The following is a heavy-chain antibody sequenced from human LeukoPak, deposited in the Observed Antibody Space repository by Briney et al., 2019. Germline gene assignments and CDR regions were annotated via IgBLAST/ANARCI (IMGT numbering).Heavy chain of an antibody. CDR3: ARDLGTSNYYFDY. J-gene: IGHJ4*02. Sequence: PGGSLRLSCAASGFTFSRYGMHWVRRAPGKGLGWVAVIWYDGSKKYYGDSVKGRVTISRDDSKNTVYLQMNSLRGEDTAVYYCARDLGTSNYYFDYWGQGTPVTVSS. CDR2: IWYDGSKK. D-gene: IGHD4-11*01. CDR1: GFTFSRYG. V-gene: IGHV3-33*01.